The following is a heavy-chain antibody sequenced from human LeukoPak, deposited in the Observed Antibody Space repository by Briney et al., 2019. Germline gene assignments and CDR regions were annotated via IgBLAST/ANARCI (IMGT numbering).Heavy chain of an antibody. V-gene: IGHV1-8*03. Sequence: ASVKVSCKASGYTFTSYDINWVRQATGQGLEWMGWMNPNSGNTGYAQKFQGRVTITRNTSMSTAYMELSSLRSEGTAVYYCARGDQFNYGSGSDYFDYWGQGTLVTVSS. CDR2: MNPNSGNT. CDR1: GYTFTSYD. D-gene: IGHD3-10*01. CDR3: ARGDQFNYGSGSDYFDY. J-gene: IGHJ4*02.